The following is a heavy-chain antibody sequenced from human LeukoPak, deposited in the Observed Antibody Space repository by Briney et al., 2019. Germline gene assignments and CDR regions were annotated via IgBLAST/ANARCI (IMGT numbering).Heavy chain of an antibody. D-gene: IGHD3-10*01. Sequence: SQTLSLTCAISGDSVSSNTAAWNWIRHSPPRGLNWLGRTYYRSNWVYDYAVSVRSRITINPDTSKNQFSLQLNSVTPEDTAVYYCTRGSYCGSGTYCRFDPWGQGTLVTVSS. CDR3: TRGSYCGSGTYCRFDP. CDR1: GDSVSSNTAA. CDR2: TYYRSNWVY. J-gene: IGHJ5*02. V-gene: IGHV6-1*01.